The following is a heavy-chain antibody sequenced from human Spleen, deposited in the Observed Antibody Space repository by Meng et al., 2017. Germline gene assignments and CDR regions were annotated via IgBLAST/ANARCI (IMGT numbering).Heavy chain of an antibody. CDR3: ARGGIATTGTSA. V-gene: IGHV3-66*01. CDR1: GFTFNAAW. D-gene: IGHD6-13*01. Sequence: EVQLVQSGGGLVEPGGSLRLSCAASGFTFNAAWMSWVRQTPGKGLEWVSVTYSDGTTYYADSVKGRFTISRDNSKNTLYLQMNSLRAEDTAVYYCARGGIATTGTSAWGQGTLVTVSS. J-gene: IGHJ5*02. CDR2: TYSDGTT.